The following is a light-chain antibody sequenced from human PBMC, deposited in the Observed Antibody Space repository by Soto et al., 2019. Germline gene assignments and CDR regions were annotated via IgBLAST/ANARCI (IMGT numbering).Light chain of an antibody. CDR1: SSNVGGYQY. CDR3: SSYTSSNTLV. CDR2: EVS. V-gene: IGLV2-14*01. Sequence: LTQPASVSGSPGQSITIPCTGTSSNVGGYQYVSWYQQHPGKAPKLMIYEVSNRPSGVSNRFSGSKSGNTASLTISGLQPEDETDYYCSSYTSSNTLVFGTGTKVTVL. J-gene: IGLJ1*01.